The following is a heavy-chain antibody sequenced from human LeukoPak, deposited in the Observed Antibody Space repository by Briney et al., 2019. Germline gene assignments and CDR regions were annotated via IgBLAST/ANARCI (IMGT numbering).Heavy chain of an antibody. J-gene: IGHJ4*02. CDR3: ARVYAGHAGFFDY. V-gene: IGHV3-7*01. Sequence: GGSLRLSCAASGFTFRSCWMSWVRQAPGKGLEWVANIKQDGSEKYYMDSVKGRFTISRDNAKNSLYPQMNSLRAEDTAVYYCARVYAGHAGFFDYWGQGTLVTVSS. CDR2: IKQDGSEK. D-gene: IGHD1-14*01. CDR1: GFTFRSCW.